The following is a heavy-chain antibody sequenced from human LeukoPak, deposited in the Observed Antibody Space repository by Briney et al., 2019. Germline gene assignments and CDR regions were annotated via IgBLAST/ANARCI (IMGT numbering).Heavy chain of an antibody. CDR1: GFTFSNYW. V-gene: IGHV3-7*01. CDR2: IKQDGSET. CDR3: AQMKTSY. J-gene: IGHJ4*02. Sequence: GGSLRLSCAASGFTFSNYWMTWVRQAPGKGLEWVANIKQDGSETFYADSVKGRFTISRDNARKSLYLQMNTLGAEDTALYYCAQMKTSYWGQGTLVVVSS.